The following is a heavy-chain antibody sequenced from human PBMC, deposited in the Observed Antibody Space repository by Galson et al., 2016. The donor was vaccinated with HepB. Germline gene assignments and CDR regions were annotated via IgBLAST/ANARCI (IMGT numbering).Heavy chain of an antibody. CDR3: ARALWGQTCSSTSCVTGGLDY. J-gene: IGHJ4*02. CDR2: IYSGGGT. CDR1: GFTVSGNY. V-gene: IGHV3-53*01. Sequence: SLRLSCAASGFTVSGNYLTWVRQAPGRAPECVSLIYSGGGTYYADSAKGRFTISRDSSKNTIYLQMNSLRVGDTAVYYCARALWGQTCSSTSCVTGGLDYWGPGTLVTVSS. D-gene: IGHD2-2*01.